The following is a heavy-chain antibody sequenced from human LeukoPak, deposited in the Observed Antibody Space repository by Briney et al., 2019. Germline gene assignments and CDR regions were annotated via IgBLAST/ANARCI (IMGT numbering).Heavy chain of an antibody. CDR1: GFTFSSYA. V-gene: IGHV3-23*01. CDR2: ISGSGGST. J-gene: IGHJ4*02. D-gene: IGHD2-2*01. Sequence: PGGSLRLSCAASGFTFSSYAMSWVRQAPGKGLEWVSAISGSGGSTYYADSVKGRFTISRDNSKRTLFLQMNSLRAEDTAFYYCAKQRPRSDIVVVPAAMVGFDYWGQGTLVTVSS. CDR3: AKQRPRSDIVVVPAAMVGFDY.